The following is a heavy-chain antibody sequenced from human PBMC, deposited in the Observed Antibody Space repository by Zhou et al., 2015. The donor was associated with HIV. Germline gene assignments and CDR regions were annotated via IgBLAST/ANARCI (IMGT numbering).Heavy chain of an antibody. CDR1: GGSFTDYA. J-gene: IGHJ3*02. CDR3: ARLVGETSGYRDALDI. CDR2: IIPIFSTV. V-gene: IGHV1-69*06. D-gene: IGHD5-12*01. Sequence: QVHLVQSGAEVKEPGSSVKVSCRASGGSFTDYAISWLRQAPGQGLEWMGGIIPIFSTVNYAQKFQGRLTINADKSTSTAYMELSSLRLEDTARYYCARLVGETSGYRDALDIWGQGTVVTVSS.